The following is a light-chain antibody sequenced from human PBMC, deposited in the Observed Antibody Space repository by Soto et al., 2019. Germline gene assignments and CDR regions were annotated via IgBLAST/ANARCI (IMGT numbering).Light chain of an antibody. CDR1: ASNIGSNS. CDR2: DNH. V-gene: IGLV1-51*01. CDR3: GAWDNNLSAGV. Sequence: QSVLTQPPSVSAAPGQKVTISCSGSASNIGSNSLSWYRQFPGSSPMLVIYDNHKRPSGISARFSASKSDTSDTLVITGLRTGDEADYYCGAWDNNLSAGVFGSGNKVTVL. J-gene: IGLJ1*01.